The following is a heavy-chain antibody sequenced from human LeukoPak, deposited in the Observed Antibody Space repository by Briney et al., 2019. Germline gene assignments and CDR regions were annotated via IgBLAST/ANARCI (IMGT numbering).Heavy chain of an antibody. CDR3: ARVFGKKWLRLYNWFDP. CDR1: GYTFTSYG. J-gene: IGHJ5*02. V-gene: IGHV1-18*01. D-gene: IGHD5-12*01. CDR2: ISAYNGNT. Sequence: ASVKVSCKASGYTFTSYGISWVRQAPGQGLEWMGWISAYNGNTNYAQKLQGRVTMTTDTSTSTAYMELRSLRSDDTAVYYCARVFGKKWLRLYNWFDPWGQGTLVTVSS.